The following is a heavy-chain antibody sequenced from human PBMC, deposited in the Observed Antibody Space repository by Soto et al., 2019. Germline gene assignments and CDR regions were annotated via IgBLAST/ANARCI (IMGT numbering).Heavy chain of an antibody. J-gene: IGHJ6*02. CDR1: GFTFSAFA. CDR3: AKGGDSSVPYYYYGLDV. Sequence: EVQLLESGGGLVQRGGSLRLSCAASGFTFSAFALTWVRQTPGKGLEWVSAISGSDDSTYYVNSVKGRFTISRDNSRSKMYLQMDSLGVEDTAIYYCAKGGDSSVPYYYYGLDVWGQGTTVTVSS. D-gene: IGHD3-16*01. V-gene: IGHV3-23*01. CDR2: ISGSDDST.